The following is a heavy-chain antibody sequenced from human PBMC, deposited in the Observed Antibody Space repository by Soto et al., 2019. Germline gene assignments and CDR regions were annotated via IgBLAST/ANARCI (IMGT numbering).Heavy chain of an antibody. D-gene: IGHD1-26*01. J-gene: IGHJ4*01. CDR2: AKSKADGGSG. V-gene: IGHV3-15*01. CDR3: TTESRTTLLAICFDY. Sequence: SCVLKDTRKGLEWVGRAKSKADGGSGDYAAPVKGRFVVSRDDSKDIVYLQMNSLKIEDTVVYYFTTESRTTLLAICFDYWGHGTQVTVS.